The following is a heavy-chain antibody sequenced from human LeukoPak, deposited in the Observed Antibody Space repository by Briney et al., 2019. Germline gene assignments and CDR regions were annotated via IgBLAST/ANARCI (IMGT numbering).Heavy chain of an antibody. Sequence: GGSLRLSCAASGFTFSSYSMNWVRQAPVKGLEWVSSISSSSSYIYYADSVKGRFTISRDNAKNSLYLQMNSLRAEDTAVYYCARDIAVAGDLFDYWGQGTLVTVSS. CDR1: GFTFSSYS. J-gene: IGHJ4*02. CDR3: ARDIAVAGDLFDY. CDR2: ISSSSSYI. D-gene: IGHD6-19*01. V-gene: IGHV3-21*04.